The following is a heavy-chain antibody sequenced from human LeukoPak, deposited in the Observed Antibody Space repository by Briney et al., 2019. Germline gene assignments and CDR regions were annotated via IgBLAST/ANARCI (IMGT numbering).Heavy chain of an antibody. J-gene: IGHJ3*02. Sequence: GGSLRLSCAASGFTFDDYAMHWVRQAPGKGLEWVSGISWNSGSIGYANSVKGRFTISRDNAENSLYLQMNSLRAEDTALYYCAKDNGWNDPNGAFDIWGQGTMVTVSS. V-gene: IGHV3-9*01. CDR2: ISWNSGSI. D-gene: IGHD1-1*01. CDR3: AKDNGWNDPNGAFDI. CDR1: GFTFDDYA.